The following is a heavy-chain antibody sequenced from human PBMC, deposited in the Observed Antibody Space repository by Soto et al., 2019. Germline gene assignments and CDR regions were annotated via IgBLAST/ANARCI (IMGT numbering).Heavy chain of an antibody. V-gene: IGHV3-33*01. CDR2: IWYDGSNK. D-gene: IGHD2-21*02. CDR3: ARDVTGFFDS. CDR1: GFTFSKYG. Sequence: QVQLVESGGGVVQPGGSLTLSCAASGFTFSKYGMHWVRQAPGKGLEWAAVIWYDGSNKFYADSVKGRFTISRDNSKKTWYLQMNSLRVDDTAVYYWARDVTGFFDSWGQGTLVTVSS. J-gene: IGHJ4*02.